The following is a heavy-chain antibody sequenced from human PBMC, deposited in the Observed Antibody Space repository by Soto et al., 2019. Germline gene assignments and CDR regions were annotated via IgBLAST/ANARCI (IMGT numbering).Heavy chain of an antibody. CDR2: IYPGNSNT. CDR3: AGGGVRGVITRTRDYYGMDV. V-gene: IGHV5-51*01. J-gene: IGHJ6*02. Sequence: GESLKISCQGSGYSFTNYWIGSVRQMPGTGLEWLGIIYPGNSNTRYSPSFQGQVTISADKSISTAYLQWSSLKASDTAMYYCAGGGVRGVITRTRDYYGMDVWGQGTTVTV. D-gene: IGHD3-10*01. CDR1: GYSFTNYW.